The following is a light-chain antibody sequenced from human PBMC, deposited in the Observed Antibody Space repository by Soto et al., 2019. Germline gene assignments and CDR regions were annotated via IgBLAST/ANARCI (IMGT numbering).Light chain of an antibody. CDR3: SSYAGSSAKV. J-gene: IGLJ2*01. V-gene: IGLV2-18*02. Sequence: QSALTQPPSVSGSPGQSVTISCTGTSTDFVSYNRVSWYQQPPGTAPKLMIYEVSKRPSGVPDRFSGSKSGNTASLTISGLQAADEADYYCSSYAGSSAKVFGGGTQLTVL. CDR1: STDFVSYNR. CDR2: EVS.